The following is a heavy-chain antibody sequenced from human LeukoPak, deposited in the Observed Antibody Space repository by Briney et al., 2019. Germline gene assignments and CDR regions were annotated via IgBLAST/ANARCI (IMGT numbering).Heavy chain of an antibody. CDR1: GYTLTELS. CDR3: ATLPVTIFGVVITYYFDY. Sequence: GASVKVSCKVSGYTLTELSMHWVRQAPGKGLEWMGGFDPEDGETIYAQKFQGRVTMTEDTSTDTAYMGLSSLRSEDTAVYYCATLPVTIFGVVITYYFDYWGQGTLVTVSS. D-gene: IGHD3-3*01. CDR2: FDPEDGET. J-gene: IGHJ4*02. V-gene: IGHV1-24*01.